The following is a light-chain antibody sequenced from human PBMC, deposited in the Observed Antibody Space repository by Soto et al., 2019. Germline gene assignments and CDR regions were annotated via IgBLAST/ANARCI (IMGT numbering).Light chain of an antibody. Sequence: QSALTQPPSASGSPGQSVTISCTGTSSDVGGYNYVSWYQQHPGKAPKLMIFEVSKRPSGVHDRFSGSKSGNTASLTVSGLQAEDGADDYCSSYAGSNNFVVFGGGTKLTVL. J-gene: IGLJ2*01. CDR3: SSYAGSNNFVV. V-gene: IGLV2-8*01. CDR2: EVS. CDR1: SSDVGGYNY.